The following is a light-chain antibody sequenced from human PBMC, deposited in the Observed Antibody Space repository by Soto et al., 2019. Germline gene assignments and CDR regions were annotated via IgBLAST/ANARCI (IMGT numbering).Light chain of an antibody. CDR2: GAS. CDR1: QSISDT. CDR3: QQSYSTPFT. V-gene: IGKV3-15*01. Sequence: EIVRTQSPATLSVSPGGRATLSCRASQSISDTLAWYQQKPGQAPRLLIHGASTRATGFPARFSGSGSGTDFTLTISSLQPEDFATYYCQQSYSTPFTFGPGTKVD. J-gene: IGKJ3*01.